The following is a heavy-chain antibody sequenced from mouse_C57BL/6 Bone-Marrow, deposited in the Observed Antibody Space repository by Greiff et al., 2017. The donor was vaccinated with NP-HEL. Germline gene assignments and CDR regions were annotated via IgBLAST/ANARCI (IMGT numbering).Heavy chain of an antibody. Sequence: QVQLQQSGAELVRPGTSVKMSCKASGYTFTNYWIGWAKQRPGHGLEWIGDIYPGGGYTNYNEKFKGKATLTADKSSSTAYMQFSSLTSEDSAIYYCARYPTYYGRGMDYWGQGTSVTVSS. D-gene: IGHD1-1*01. CDR2: IYPGGGYT. CDR3: ARYPTYYGRGMDY. CDR1: GYTFTNYW. J-gene: IGHJ4*01. V-gene: IGHV1-63*01.